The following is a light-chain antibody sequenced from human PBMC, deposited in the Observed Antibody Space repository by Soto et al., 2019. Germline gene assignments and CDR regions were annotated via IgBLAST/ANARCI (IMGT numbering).Light chain of an antibody. CDR3: QQYSSYSRT. V-gene: IGKV1-5*01. J-gene: IGKJ1*01. CDR2: DVS. CDR1: QNINSW. Sequence: DIQMTQSPSTLSASVGDIVTITCRASQNINSWLAWYQQKPGKAPKLLIYDVSILQSGVPSRFSCSGSETEFTLTISSLQPDDFATYYCQQYSSYSRTFGQGTKVDIK.